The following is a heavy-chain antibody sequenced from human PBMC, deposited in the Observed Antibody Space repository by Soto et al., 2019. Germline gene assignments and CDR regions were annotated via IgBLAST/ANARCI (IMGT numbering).Heavy chain of an antibody. J-gene: IGHJ4*01. Sequence: SETLSLTCTVSGDSVTSGNYYWTWIRQPPGKGLEWVGHIYYSGSTNYSPSLKSRVTISLNTPNNQFSLKVTSVTAADTAVYYCEMIPVDTYMIDWWDHWGQGNLVTASS. CDR3: EMIPVDTYMIDWWDH. CDR1: GDSVTSGNYY. D-gene: IGHD3-9*01. CDR2: IYYSGST. V-gene: IGHV4-61*01.